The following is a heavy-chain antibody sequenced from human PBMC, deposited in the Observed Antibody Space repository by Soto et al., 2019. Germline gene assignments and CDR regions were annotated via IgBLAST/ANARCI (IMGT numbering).Heavy chain of an antibody. CDR1: GGSISSSNW. J-gene: IGHJ5*02. Sequence: SETLSLTCAVSGGSISSSNWWSWVRQPPGKGLEWIGEIYHSGRTNYNPSLKSRVTISVDKSKNQFSLKLSSVTAADTAVYYCARELGYCSGGSCSNWFDPWGQGTLVTVSS. CDR3: ARELGYCSGGSCSNWFDP. D-gene: IGHD2-15*01. CDR2: IYHSGRT. V-gene: IGHV4-4*02.